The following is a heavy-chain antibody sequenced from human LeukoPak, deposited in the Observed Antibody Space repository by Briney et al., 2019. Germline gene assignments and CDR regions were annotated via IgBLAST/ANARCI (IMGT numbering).Heavy chain of an antibody. CDR1: GDSISSSNSY. D-gene: IGHD6-19*01. Sequence: NLPETLSLTCTVSGDSISSSNSYWGWIRQPPGKGLEWIGSTYSSGNTYNNPSLKSRVTISVDTSKNQFSLKVNSVTAADTAVYYCASHRSRAWYPYLDYWGQGALVTVSS. CDR2: TYSSGNT. CDR3: ASHRSRAWYPYLDY. J-gene: IGHJ4*02. V-gene: IGHV4-39*01.